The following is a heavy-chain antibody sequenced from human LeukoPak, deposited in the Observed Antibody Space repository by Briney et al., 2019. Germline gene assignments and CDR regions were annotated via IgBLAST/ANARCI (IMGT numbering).Heavy chain of an antibody. Sequence: ASVKVSCKVSGYTLTELSIHWVGQAPGKGLEGMGGFDPEDGETIYAQKLQGRVTMTEDTSTDTAYMELSSLRSEDTAVYYCATATFQGGVPEGWFDPWGQGTLVTVSS. D-gene: IGHD2-2*01. CDR2: FDPEDGET. CDR1: GYTLTELS. V-gene: IGHV1-24*01. J-gene: IGHJ5*02. CDR3: ATATFQGGVPEGWFDP.